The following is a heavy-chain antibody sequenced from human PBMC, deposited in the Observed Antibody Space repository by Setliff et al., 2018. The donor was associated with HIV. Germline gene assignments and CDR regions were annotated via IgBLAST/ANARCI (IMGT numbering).Heavy chain of an antibody. Sequence: KSGPTLVNPTQTLTLTCTFSGFSLTTTGVGVGWIRQPPGEALEWLALIFWNDDKRLSPSLRSRISITKDTSKNQVVLTMTNMDPVDTATYYCIYSSDWHTSRSCDFWGQGALVTVS. CDR2: IFWNDDK. CDR1: GFSLTTTGVG. D-gene: IGHD3-9*01. CDR3: IYSSDWHTSRSCDF. V-gene: IGHV2-5*01. J-gene: IGHJ4*02.